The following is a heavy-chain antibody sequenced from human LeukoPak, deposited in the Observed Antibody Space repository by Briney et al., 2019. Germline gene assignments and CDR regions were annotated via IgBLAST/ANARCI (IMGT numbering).Heavy chain of an antibody. D-gene: IGHD4-11*01. CDR2: IWNDGSNR. Sequence: GGSLRLSCAASGFTFSHYGMHWVCQAPGRGLEWVAVIWNDGSNRYYADSVKGRFTISRDNSKNTVYLQMNSLRAEDTAVYYCAKDAQRGFDYSNSLEYWGQGTLVTVSS. CDR1: GFTFSHYG. V-gene: IGHV3-33*06. CDR3: AKDAQRGFDYSNSLEY. J-gene: IGHJ4*02.